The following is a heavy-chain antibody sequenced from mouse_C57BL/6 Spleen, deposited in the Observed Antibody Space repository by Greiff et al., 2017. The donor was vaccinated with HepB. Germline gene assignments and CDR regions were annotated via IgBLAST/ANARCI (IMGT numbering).Heavy chain of an antibody. Sequence: VQLQQSGAELARPGASVKMSCKASGYTFTSYTMHWVKQRPGQGLEWIGYINPSSGYTKYNQKFKDKATLTADKSSSTAYMQLSSLTSEDSAVYYCAREVPARDYAMDYWGQGTSVTVSS. CDR1: GYTFTSYT. D-gene: IGHD2-14*01. CDR3: AREVPARDYAMDY. J-gene: IGHJ4*01. CDR2: INPSSGYT. V-gene: IGHV1-4*01.